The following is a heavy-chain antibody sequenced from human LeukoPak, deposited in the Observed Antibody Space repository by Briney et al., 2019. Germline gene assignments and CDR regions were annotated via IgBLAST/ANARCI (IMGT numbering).Heavy chain of an antibody. Sequence: GGSLRLSCAASGFTFSSYWMSWVRQAPGKGLEWVANIKQDGNEKYYVDSVKGRFTISRDNAKNSLYLQMNSLRAEDTAVYYCASDPGYSGFLNRWSAFDIWGQGTMVTVSS. J-gene: IGHJ3*02. V-gene: IGHV3-7*01. CDR2: IKQDGNEK. CDR3: ASDPGYSGFLNRWSAFDI. CDR1: GFTFSSYW. D-gene: IGHD1-26*01.